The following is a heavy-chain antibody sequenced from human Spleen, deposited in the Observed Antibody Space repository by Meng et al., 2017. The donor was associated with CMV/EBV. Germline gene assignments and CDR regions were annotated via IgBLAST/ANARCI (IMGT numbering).Heavy chain of an antibody. D-gene: IGHD5-12*01. CDR3: ARDKESGVNIVAGTDGMDV. J-gene: IGHJ6*02. CDR1: GYTFTSYG. CDR2: INPNSGGT. V-gene: IGHV1-2*02. Sequence: ASVKVSCKASGYTFTSYGISWVRQAPGQGLEWMGWINPNSGGTNYAQKFQGRVTMTRDTSISTAYMELSRLRSDDTAVYYCARDKESGVNIVAGTDGMDVWGQGTTVTVSS.